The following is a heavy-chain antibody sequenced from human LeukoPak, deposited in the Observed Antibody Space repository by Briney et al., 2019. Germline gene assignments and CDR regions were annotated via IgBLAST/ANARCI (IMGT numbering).Heavy chain of an antibody. Sequence: SVKVSCKASGGTLSSYAISWVRQAPGQGLEWMGGIIPIFGTANYAQKFQGRVTITADKSTSTAYMELSSLRSEDTAVYYCAREETSDAFDIWGQGTMVTVSS. V-gene: IGHV1-69*06. J-gene: IGHJ3*02. CDR1: GGTLSSYA. D-gene: IGHD2-2*01. CDR2: IIPIFGTA. CDR3: AREETSDAFDI.